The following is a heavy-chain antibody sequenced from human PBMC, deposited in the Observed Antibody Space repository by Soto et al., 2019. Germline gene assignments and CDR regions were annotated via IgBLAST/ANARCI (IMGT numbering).Heavy chain of an antibody. CDR2: IIPILGIA. D-gene: IGHD4-17*01. CDR1: GGTFSSYT. J-gene: IGHJ4*02. CDR3: ARDWTDYGGIYQTDY. V-gene: IGHV1-69*08. Sequence: QVQLVQSGAEVKKPGSSVKVSCKASGGTFSSYTISWVRQAPGQGLEWMGRIIPILGIANYEQKFQGRVTITADKSTSTAYMELSSLRSEDTAVYYCARDWTDYGGIYQTDYWGQGTLVTVSS.